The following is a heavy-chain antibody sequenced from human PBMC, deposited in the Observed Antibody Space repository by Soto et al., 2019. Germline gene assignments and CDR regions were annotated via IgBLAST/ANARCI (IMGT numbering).Heavy chain of an antibody. CDR2: IGGTGTDT. Sequence: DVQLLESGGGLVQPGGSLTLSCAASRFTFSDFAMSWVRQAPGKGLEWVSSIGGTGTDTHYADSVKGRFTISRDNSRNTLYLQIDSLTDEDTAVYYCAKDAVPYKGKWDWVDSWGQGTLLIVS. D-gene: IGHD1-26*01. V-gene: IGHV3-23*01. CDR3: AKDAVPYKGKWDWVDS. CDR1: RFTFSDFA. J-gene: IGHJ5*01.